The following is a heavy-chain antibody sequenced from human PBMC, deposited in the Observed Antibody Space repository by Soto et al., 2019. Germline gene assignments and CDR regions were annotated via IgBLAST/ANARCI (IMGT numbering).Heavy chain of an antibody. Sequence: GGSLRLSCAASGFTFSSYAMSWVRQAPGKGLEWVSAISGSGGSTYYADSVKGRFTISRDNSKNTLYLQMNSLRAEDTAVYYCAKAASHGTERWLHSYFDYWGQGTLVTVSS. J-gene: IGHJ4*02. CDR2: ISGSGGST. D-gene: IGHD5-12*01. V-gene: IGHV3-23*01. CDR1: GFTFSSYA. CDR3: AKAASHGTERWLHSYFDY.